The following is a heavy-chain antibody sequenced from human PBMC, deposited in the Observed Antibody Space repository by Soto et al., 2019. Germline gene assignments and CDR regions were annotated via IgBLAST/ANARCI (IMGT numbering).Heavy chain of an antibody. CDR1: GGSISSGDYY. V-gene: IGHV4-30-4*01. J-gene: IGHJ4*02. Sequence: LCGGSISSGDYYWSWIRQPPGKGLEWIGYIYYSGSTYYNPSLKSRVTISVDTSKNQFSLKLSSVTAADTAVYYCARGGLPRSGSPPFDYWGQGTLVTVSS. CDR3: ARGGLPRSGSPPFDY. CDR2: IYYSGST. D-gene: IGHD3-22*01.